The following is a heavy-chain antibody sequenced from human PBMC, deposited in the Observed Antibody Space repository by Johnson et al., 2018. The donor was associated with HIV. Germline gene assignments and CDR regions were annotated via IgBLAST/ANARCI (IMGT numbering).Heavy chain of an antibody. CDR3: ARACRDGYTCDAYDI. V-gene: IGHV3-11*04. D-gene: IGHD5-24*01. CDR2: ISSSGSTT. J-gene: IGHJ3*02. Sequence: VQLVESGGGLVKPGGSLRLSCAASGFTFSDYYMSWIRQAPGKGLEWVSYISSSGSTTYYADSVKGRFTIPRDNSKNTLFLQMNSLRAEDTAVFYCARACRDGYTCDAYDIWGQGTMVTVSS. CDR1: GFTFSDYY.